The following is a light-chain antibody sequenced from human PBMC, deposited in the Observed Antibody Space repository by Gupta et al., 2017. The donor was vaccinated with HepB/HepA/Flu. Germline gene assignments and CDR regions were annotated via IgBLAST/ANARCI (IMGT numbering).Light chain of an antibody. J-gene: IGKJ1*01. CDR2: GAS. Sequence: EIVSTQSPGTLSLSPGERATLSCRASQSVSSSYLAWYQQKPGQAPRLLIYGASSSSTSIPDTFSGSGSGTDFTLTISRLEPEDFAVYYCQQYGSSQWTFGQGTKVEIK. CDR3: QQYGSSQWT. V-gene: IGKV3-20*01. CDR1: QSVSSSY.